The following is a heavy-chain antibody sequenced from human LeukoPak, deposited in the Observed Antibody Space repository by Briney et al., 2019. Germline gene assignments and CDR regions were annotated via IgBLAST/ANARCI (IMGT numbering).Heavy chain of an antibody. J-gene: IGHJ4*02. CDR3: AGGRGWLIDY. CDR1: GITFSNSA. CDR2: IKQDGIET. D-gene: IGHD6-19*01. V-gene: IGHV3-7*04. Sequence: GGSLRLSCVPSGITFSNSALSWVRQAPGKGLEWVANIKQDGIETNYVDSVKGRFTMSRDNAKNSAYLQMNSLRVEDTALYYCAGGRGWLIDYWGQGTLVTLSS.